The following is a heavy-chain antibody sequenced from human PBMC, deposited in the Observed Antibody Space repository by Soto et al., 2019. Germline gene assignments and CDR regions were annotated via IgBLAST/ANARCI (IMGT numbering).Heavy chain of an antibody. CDR2: ISSSSSTI. D-gene: IGHD2-21*02. CDR1: GFTFSSYS. J-gene: IGHJ5*02. V-gene: IGHV3-48*02. CDR3: ARDLTDSRSNLYHLPGFDP. Sequence: PGGSLRLSCAASGFTFSSYSMNWVRQAPGKGLEWVSYISSSSSTIYYADSVKGRFTISRDNAKNSLYLQMNSLRDEDTAVYYCARDLTDSRSNLYHLPGFDPWGQGTLVTVSS.